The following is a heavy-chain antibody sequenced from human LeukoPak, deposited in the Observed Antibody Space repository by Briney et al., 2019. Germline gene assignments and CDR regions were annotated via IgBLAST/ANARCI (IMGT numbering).Heavy chain of an antibody. D-gene: IGHD3-3*01. CDR2: IKSKTDGGTT. CDR3: TTGAFWSGYSSFDY. J-gene: IGHJ4*02. CDR1: GFTFSNAW. V-gene: IGHV3-15*01. Sequence: NTGGSLRLSCAASGFTFSNAWMSWVRQAPGKGLEWVGRIKSKTDGGTTDYAAPVKGRFTISRDDSKNTLYLQMNSLKTEDTAVYYCTTGAFWSGYSSFDYWGQGTLVTVSS.